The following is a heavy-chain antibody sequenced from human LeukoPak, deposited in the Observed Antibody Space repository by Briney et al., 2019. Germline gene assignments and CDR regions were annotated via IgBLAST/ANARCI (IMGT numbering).Heavy chain of an antibody. CDR3: AKVGRADDYYFDY. V-gene: IGHV3-23*01. CDR2: ISASGGST. D-gene: IGHD3-16*01. J-gene: IGHJ4*02. CDR1: GLTFSNYA. Sequence: GGSLRLSCVASGLTFSNYAMTWVRQAPGKGLDWVSGISASGGSTYYADSVKGRFTISRDNSKNTLYLQMSSLRAKDTATYFCAKVGRADDYYFDYWGQGTLVTVSS.